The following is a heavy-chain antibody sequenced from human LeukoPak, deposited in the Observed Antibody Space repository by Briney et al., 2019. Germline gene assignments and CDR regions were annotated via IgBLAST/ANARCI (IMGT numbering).Heavy chain of an antibody. CDR1: GYSFTSYW. CDR3: ARLYDSSGYYTVWYFDY. Sequence: PGESLKISCKGSGYSFTSYWIGWVRQMPGKGLEWMGIIYPGDSDTRYSPSFQGQVTISADKSISTAYLQWSSLKASDTAMYYCARLYDSSGYYTVWYFDYWGQGTLVTVSS. CDR2: IYPGDSDT. D-gene: IGHD3-22*01. V-gene: IGHV5-51*01. J-gene: IGHJ4*02.